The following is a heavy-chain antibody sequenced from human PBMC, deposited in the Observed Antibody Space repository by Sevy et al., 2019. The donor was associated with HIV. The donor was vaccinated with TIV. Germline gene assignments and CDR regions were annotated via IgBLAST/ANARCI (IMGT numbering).Heavy chain of an antibody. J-gene: IGHJ6*02. V-gene: IGHV3-7*01. D-gene: IGHD3-9*01. Sequence: GGSLRLSCGASGFTFSTYWMTWVRQGPGRGLEWVANISPDESEKYTVNSVKGRFTVSRDNAKNSLYLQMHSLRAEDTAVYYCARDLFGSGKGILTGKHGLDVWGQGTTVTVSS. CDR3: ARDLFGSGKGILTGKHGLDV. CDR1: GFTFSTYW. CDR2: ISPDESEK.